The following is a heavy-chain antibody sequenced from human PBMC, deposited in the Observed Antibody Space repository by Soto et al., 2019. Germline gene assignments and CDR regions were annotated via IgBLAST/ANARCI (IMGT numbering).Heavy chain of an antibody. CDR2: IYYNGNT. CDR3: ARHLLLYYYDSSGYYLRDAFDI. D-gene: IGHD3-22*01. J-gene: IGHJ3*02. CDR1: GGSISSYY. V-gene: IGHV4-59*08. Sequence: PSETLSLTCTVSGGSISSYYWSWIRQPPGKGLEWIGYIYYNGNTNYNPSLKSRVTISVDTSKNQFSLKLSSVTAADTAVYYCARHLLLYYYDSSGYYLRDAFDIWGQGTMVTVSS.